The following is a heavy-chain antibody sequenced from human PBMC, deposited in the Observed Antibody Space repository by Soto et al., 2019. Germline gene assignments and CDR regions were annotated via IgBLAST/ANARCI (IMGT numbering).Heavy chain of an antibody. D-gene: IGHD2-15*01. Sequence: LSGAASGFTFSNAWMSWVRQAPGQGLEWVGRIKSKTDGGTTDYAAPVKGSFTISRDDSKNTLYLQMNSLTTEDPAVYYCTTLALVLEPATLDCWGKGTGVTV. V-gene: IGHV3-15*01. J-gene: IGHJ4*02. CDR1: GFTFSNAW. CDR2: IKSKTDGGTT. CDR3: TTLALVLEPATLDC.